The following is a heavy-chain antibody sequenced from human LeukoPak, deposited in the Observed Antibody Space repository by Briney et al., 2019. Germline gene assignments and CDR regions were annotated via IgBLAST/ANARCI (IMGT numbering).Heavy chain of an antibody. CDR2: IYYSGST. D-gene: IGHD2-2*01. CDR3: ARAEYHYYYYYYMDV. V-gene: IGHV4-61*01. Sequence: SETLSLTCTVSGGSVSSGSYYWSWIRQPPGKGLEWIGYIYYSGSTNYNPSLKSRVTISVDTSKNQFSLKLSSVTAADTAVYYCARAEYHYYYYYYMDVWGKGTTGTVSS. J-gene: IGHJ6*03. CDR1: GGSVSSGSYY.